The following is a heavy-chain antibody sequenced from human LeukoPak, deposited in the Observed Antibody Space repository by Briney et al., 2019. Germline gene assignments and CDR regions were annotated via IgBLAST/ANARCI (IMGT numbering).Heavy chain of an antibody. CDR1: GFTFSSYA. CDR2: ISGAGSST. J-gene: IGHJ4*02. V-gene: IGHV3-23*01. D-gene: IGHD6-19*01. Sequence: PGGSLRLSCAASGFTFSSYAMSWVRQTPGKGLKWVSTISGAGSSTNYADSVKGRFTISRDNSKNTLYLQMNSLRAEDTAVYYCAKDRVAGEYYFDYWGQGTLVTVSS. CDR3: AKDRVAGEYYFDY.